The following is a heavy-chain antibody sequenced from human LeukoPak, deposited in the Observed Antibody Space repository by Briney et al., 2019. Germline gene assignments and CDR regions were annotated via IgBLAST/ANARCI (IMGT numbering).Heavy chain of an antibody. Sequence: ASVKVSCKASGYTFTSYAMHWVRQAPGQRLEWMGWINAGNGNTKYSQKFRGRVTITRDTSASTAYMELSSLRSEDTAVYYCARGAEAGYCSGGSCIPNDYWGQGTLVTVSS. V-gene: IGHV1-3*01. D-gene: IGHD2-15*01. CDR1: GYTFTSYA. J-gene: IGHJ4*02. CDR3: ARGAEAGYCSGGSCIPNDY. CDR2: INAGNGNT.